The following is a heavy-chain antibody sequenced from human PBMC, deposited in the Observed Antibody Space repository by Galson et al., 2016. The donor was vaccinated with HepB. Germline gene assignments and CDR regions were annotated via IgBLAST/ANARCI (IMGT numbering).Heavy chain of an antibody. D-gene: IGHD6-19*01. J-gene: IGHJ6*02. Sequence: LRLSCAASGFTFSSYSMNWVRQAPGKGLEWVSYISSSSSTIYYADSVKGRFTISRDNAKNSLYLQMNSLRDEDTAVYYCARDLSSGWYSPYYYYGMDVWGQGTTVTVSS. CDR1: GFTFSSYS. CDR2: ISSSSSTI. V-gene: IGHV3-48*02. CDR3: ARDLSSGWYSPYYYYGMDV.